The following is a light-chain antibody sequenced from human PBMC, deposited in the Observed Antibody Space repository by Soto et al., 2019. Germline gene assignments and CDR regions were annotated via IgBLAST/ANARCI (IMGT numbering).Light chain of an antibody. CDR2: TAS. Sequence: DIQMTPSPSSLSASVGDRFTISCRASERISDYLAWYQQKPGKAPKLLXNTASSLRSGVPSRFSGSGSGTDFTLTIDSLQPEDFETYFCQQTNTAPWTFGQGTKVDIK. V-gene: IGKV1-39*01. CDR3: QQTNTAPWT. J-gene: IGKJ1*01. CDR1: ERISDY.